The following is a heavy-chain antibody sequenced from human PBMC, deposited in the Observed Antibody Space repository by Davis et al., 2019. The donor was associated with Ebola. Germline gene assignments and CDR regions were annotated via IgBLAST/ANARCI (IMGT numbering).Heavy chain of an antibody. V-gene: IGHV5-51*01. D-gene: IGHD3-10*01. J-gene: IGHJ4*02. CDR3: ARFGGTTPFDH. CDR2: IYPGDSDT. CDR1: GYIFANYW. Sequence: GESLKISCKGSGYIFANYWIGWVRQMPGKGLECMGIIYPGDSDTRYNPSFQGQVTISADKSISTAYLQWSSLKASDTAMYYCARFGGTTPFDHWGQGTLVTVSS.